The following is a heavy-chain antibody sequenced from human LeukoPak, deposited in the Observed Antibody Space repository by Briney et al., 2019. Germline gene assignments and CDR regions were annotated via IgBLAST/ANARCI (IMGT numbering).Heavy chain of an antibody. CDR1: GFTFSSYA. V-gene: IGHV3-30-3*01. CDR2: ISYDGSNK. Sequence: PGRSLRLSCAASGFTFSSYAMHWVRQAPGEGLEWVAVISYDGSNKYYADSVKGRFTISRDNSKNTLYLQMNSLRAEDTAVYYCAREGVDYWGQGTLVTVSS. CDR3: AREGVDY. J-gene: IGHJ4*02. D-gene: IGHD2-8*01.